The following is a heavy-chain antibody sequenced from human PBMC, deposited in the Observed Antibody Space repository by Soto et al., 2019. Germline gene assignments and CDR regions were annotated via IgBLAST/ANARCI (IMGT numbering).Heavy chain of an antibody. CDR3: EKVGGRGWVNWFDS. CDR1: GFTFSTYA. Sequence: EVQLLESGGGLVQPGGSLRLSCAASGFTFSTYAMSWVRQAPGKGLEWVSGIIGSADSIYYADFVKGRFTVSRDNSMNTLYLHMNSRRAEDTAVYYCEKVGGRGWVNWFDSWGQGTLVTVSS. V-gene: IGHV3-23*01. D-gene: IGHD6-19*01. CDR2: IIGSADSI. J-gene: IGHJ5*01.